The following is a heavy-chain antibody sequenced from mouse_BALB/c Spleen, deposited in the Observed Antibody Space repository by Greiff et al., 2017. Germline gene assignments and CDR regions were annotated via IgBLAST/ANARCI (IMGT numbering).Heavy chain of an antibody. Sequence: VKLMESGAELVRPGTSVKISCKASGYAFTNYWLGWVKQRPGHGLEWIGDIYPGSGNTYYNGKFKGKATLTADKSSSTAYMQLSSLTSEDSAVYFCARDYGMAMDYWGQGTSVTVSS. CDR3: ARDYGMAMDY. CDR2: IYPGSGNT. J-gene: IGHJ4*01. CDR1: GYAFTNYW. V-gene: IGHV1-63*01. D-gene: IGHD1-1*02.